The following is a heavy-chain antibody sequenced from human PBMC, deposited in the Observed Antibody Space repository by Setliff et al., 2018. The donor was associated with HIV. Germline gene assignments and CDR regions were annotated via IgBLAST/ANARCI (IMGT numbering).Heavy chain of an antibody. J-gene: IGHJ5*02. V-gene: IGHV4-38-2*01. CDR1: GYSISSGCY. CDR2: MYHTGST. D-gene: IGHD3-10*01. CDR3: ASGWATMLRGVLTSGWFEP. Sequence: SETLSLTCAVSGYSISSGCYWGWIRQPPGKGLEWIGSMYHTGSTYYSPSLNSRFTISVDTSKNQFSLKLRSVTAADTAVYYCASGWATMLRGVLTSGWFEPWGPGTLVTVSS.